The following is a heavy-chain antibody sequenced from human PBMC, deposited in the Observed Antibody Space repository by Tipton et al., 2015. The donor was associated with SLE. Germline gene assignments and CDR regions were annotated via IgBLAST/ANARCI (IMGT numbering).Heavy chain of an antibody. Sequence: TLSLTCTVSGASISSYYWSWIRQPPGKGLEWIGYIYYSGSTIHNPSLKSRVTISVDTSKNQFSLKLSSVTAADTAVYYCARDLAARGGHYFDYWGQGTLVTVSS. D-gene: IGHD6-6*01. V-gene: IGHV4-59*01. CDR3: ARDLAARGGHYFDY. CDR2: IYYSGST. CDR1: GASISSYY. J-gene: IGHJ4*02.